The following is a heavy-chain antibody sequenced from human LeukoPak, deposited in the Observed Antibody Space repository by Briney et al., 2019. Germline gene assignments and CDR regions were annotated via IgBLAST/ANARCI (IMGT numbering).Heavy chain of an antibody. V-gene: IGHV3-48*01. CDR3: AKDAEYQPLYYYYMDV. CDR2: ISSRNSTI. J-gene: IGHJ6*03. CDR1: GFTFSSYS. Sequence: GSLRLSCAASGFTFSSYSMNWVRQAPGKGLEWVSYISSRNSTIYYADSVKGRFTISRDNSKNTLYLQMNSLRAEDTAVYFCAKDAEYQPLYYYYMDVWGKGTTVTISS. D-gene: IGHD2-2*01.